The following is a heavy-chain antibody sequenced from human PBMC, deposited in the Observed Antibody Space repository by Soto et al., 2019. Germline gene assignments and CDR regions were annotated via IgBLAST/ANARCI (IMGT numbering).Heavy chain of an antibody. CDR1: GFSFDDYG. V-gene: IGHV3-20*04. Sequence: EVQLVEAGGGVIRPGGSLRLSCAASGFSFDDYGMSWARQAPGKGLGWVSGVNWNGGSTGYADSVKGRFTISRDNAKNFLFRQMNSLRVEDTAFYYCVRGASLNFDYWGQGTLVTVSS. CDR3: VRGASLNFDY. CDR2: VNWNGGST. J-gene: IGHJ4*02. D-gene: IGHD1-26*01.